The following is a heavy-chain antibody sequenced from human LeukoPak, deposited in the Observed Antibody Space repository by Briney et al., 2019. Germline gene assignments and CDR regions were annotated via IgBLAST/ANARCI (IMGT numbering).Heavy chain of an antibody. J-gene: IGHJ5*02. CDR2: IIPILGIA. V-gene: IGHV1-69*04. Sequence: ASVKVSCKASGGTFSSYAISWVRQAPGQVLEWMGRIIPILGIANYAQKFQGRVTITADKSTSTAYMELSSLRSEDTAVYYCARGGTIFGVVPPNWFDPWGQGTLVTVSS. CDR1: GGTFSSYA. D-gene: IGHD3-3*01. CDR3: ARGGTIFGVVPPNWFDP.